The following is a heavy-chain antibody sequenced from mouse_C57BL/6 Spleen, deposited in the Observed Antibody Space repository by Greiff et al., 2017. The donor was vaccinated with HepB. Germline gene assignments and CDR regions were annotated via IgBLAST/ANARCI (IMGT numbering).Heavy chain of an antibody. CDR3: ARVDYGGHYVDY. V-gene: IGHV1-69*01. J-gene: IGHJ2*01. CDR1: GYTFTSYW. CDR2: IDPSDSYT. D-gene: IGHD2-4*01. Sequence: VQLQQSGAELVMPGASVKLSCKASGYTFTSYWMHWVKQRPGQGLEWIGEIDPSDSYTNYNQKFKGKSTLTVDKSSSTAYMQLSSLTSEDSAVYYCARVDYGGHYVDYWGQGTTLTVSS.